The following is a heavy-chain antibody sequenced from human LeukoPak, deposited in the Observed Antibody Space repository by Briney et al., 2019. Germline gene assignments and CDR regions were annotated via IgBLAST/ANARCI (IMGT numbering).Heavy chain of an antibody. V-gene: IGHV3-53*01. CDR3: ARFGYGSWFDP. D-gene: IGHD3-10*01. Sequence: PGGSLRLSCAASGVTVNSYFMGWVRQAPGKGLEWVSVISSEGFTYYADSVKGRFTISRDNSKNTLYLQMNSLRAEDTAFYYCARFGYGSWFDPWGQGTLVTVSS. CDR2: ISSEGFT. J-gene: IGHJ5*02. CDR1: GVTVNSYF.